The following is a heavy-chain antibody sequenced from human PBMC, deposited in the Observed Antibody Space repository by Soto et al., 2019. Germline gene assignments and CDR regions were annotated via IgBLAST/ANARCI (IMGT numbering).Heavy chain of an antibody. CDR2: INPNSGGT. J-gene: IGHJ4*02. V-gene: IGHV1-2*04. CDR1: GYTFTGYD. D-gene: IGHD3-9*01. Sequence: ASVKVSCKASGYTFTGYDMHWVRQAPGQGLEWMGWINPNSGGTNYAQKFQGWVTMTMDTSISTAYMELSRLRSDDTAVYYCARGPALRYFDWLLTADGPKLTQLYSDYWGQGTLVTVSS. CDR3: ARGPALRYFDWLLTADGPKLTQLYSDY.